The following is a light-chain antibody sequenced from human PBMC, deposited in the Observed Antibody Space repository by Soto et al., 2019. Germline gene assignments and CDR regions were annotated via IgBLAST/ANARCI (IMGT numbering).Light chain of an antibody. CDR2: AAS. V-gene: IGKV3-20*01. CDR3: QQYGSSPPT. J-gene: IGKJ1*01. CDR1: QSVSTNN. Sequence: EIVLTQSPGTLALSPGERATLSCRASQSVSTNNLAWYQRKPGQAPRLLIYAASSRATDIPARVSGSGSVTDFTLTITRLQPEDFAEYYYQQYGSSPPTFGQGTKVDIK.